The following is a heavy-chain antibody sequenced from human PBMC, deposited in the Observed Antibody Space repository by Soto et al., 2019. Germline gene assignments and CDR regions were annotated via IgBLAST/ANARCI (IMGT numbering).Heavy chain of an antibody. CDR2: ISWNSGSI. J-gene: IGHJ4*02. Sequence: EVQLVESGGGLVQPGRSLRLSCAASGFTFDDYAMQWVRQAPGKGLEWVSGISWNSGSIGYADSVKGRFTISRDNAKNSLYLQLNSLRAEDTALYYCAKGGQLLTEGGGYWGQGTLVTVSS. V-gene: IGHV3-9*01. D-gene: IGHD2-2*01. CDR3: AKGGQLLTEGGGY. CDR1: GFTFDDYA.